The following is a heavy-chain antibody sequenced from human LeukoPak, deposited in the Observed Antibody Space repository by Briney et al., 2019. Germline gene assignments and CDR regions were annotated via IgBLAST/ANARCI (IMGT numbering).Heavy chain of an antibody. CDR1: GGSISSTNW. CDR2: IYHSGST. D-gene: IGHD3-22*01. Sequence: PSGPVSLTCAVSGGSISSTNWWSWVRQPPGKGLEWIGEIYHSGSTNYNPSLKSRLTMSVDKPKNQCSLMLSSVTAADTAVYYCARVIYDSSGYYPDYWGQGTLVTVSS. V-gene: IGHV4-4*02. CDR3: ARVIYDSSGYYPDY. J-gene: IGHJ4*02.